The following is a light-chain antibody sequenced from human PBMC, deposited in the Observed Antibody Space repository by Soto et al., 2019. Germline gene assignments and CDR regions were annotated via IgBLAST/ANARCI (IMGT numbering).Light chain of an antibody. CDR1: SSDVGSYNL. CDR2: EGD. J-gene: IGLJ2*01. Sequence: QSALTQPASVSGSPGQSITISCTGTSSDVGSYNLVSWYQQHPGKAPKLVIYEGDKWPSGVSNRFSGSKSGNTASLTISGLQAEDEADYYCCSYAGGSTLVFGGGTKVTVI. V-gene: IGLV2-23*01. CDR3: CSYAGGSTLV.